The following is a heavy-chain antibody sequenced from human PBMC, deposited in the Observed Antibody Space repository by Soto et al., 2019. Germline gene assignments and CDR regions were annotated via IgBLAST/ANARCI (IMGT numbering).Heavy chain of an antibody. D-gene: IGHD3-10*01. CDR1: GGSFSVYN. Sequence: QVQLQQWGAGLLKPSETLSLTCAVYGGSFSVYNWTWTRQTPGKGLEWTGEINDTGNINYNPSLKSRVTIFIDTPKKQISLKLTSVTAADTAVYYCARGLILWFGELSRRGGYYYYMDVWGKGTTVTVSS. CDR2: INDTGNI. J-gene: IGHJ6*03. V-gene: IGHV4-34*01. CDR3: ARGLILWFGELSRRGGYYYYMDV.